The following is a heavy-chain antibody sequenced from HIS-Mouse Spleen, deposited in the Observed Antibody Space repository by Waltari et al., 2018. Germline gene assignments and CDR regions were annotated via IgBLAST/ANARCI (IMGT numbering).Heavy chain of an antibody. V-gene: IGHV3-48*01. CDR1: GFTFSCER. D-gene: IGHD1-26*01. CDR3: ARGASGSYYLVSVSDY. J-gene: IGHJ4*02. CDR2: ISSSSSTI. Sequence: EVQLVESGGGLVQPGGSLRLSCAASGFTFSCERWNWVRQVPGKGVEWVSYISSSSSTIYYADSVKGRFTISRDNAKNSLYLQMNSLRAEDTAVYYCARGASGSYYLVSVSDYWGQGTLVTVSS.